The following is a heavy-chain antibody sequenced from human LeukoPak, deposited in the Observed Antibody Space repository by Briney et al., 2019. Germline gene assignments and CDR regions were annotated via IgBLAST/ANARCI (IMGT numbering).Heavy chain of an antibody. CDR3: ARGPSPDYYDSSGYYYFDY. D-gene: IGHD3-22*01. CDR1: GGSISSGSYS. Sequence: PSQTLSLTCTVSGGSISSGSYSWSWIRQPAGKGLEWIGRIYTSGSTNYNPSLKGRVTISVDTSKNQFSLKLSSVTAAATAVYYCARGPSPDYYDSSGYYYFDYWGQGTLVTVSS. CDR2: IYTSGST. V-gene: IGHV4-61*02. J-gene: IGHJ4*02.